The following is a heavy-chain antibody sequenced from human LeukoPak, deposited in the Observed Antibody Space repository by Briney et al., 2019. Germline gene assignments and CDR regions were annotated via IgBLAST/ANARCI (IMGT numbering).Heavy chain of an antibody. V-gene: IGHV1-18*01. J-gene: IGHJ6*03. D-gene: IGHD6-13*01. CDR2: ISAYNGNT. Sequence: ASVKVSCKASGYTFTSYDINWVRQAPGQGLEWMGWISAYNGNTNYAQKLQGRVTMTTDTSTSTAYMELRSLRSDDTAVYYRARDLQQLGAMDVWGKGTTVTVSS. CDR3: ARDLQQLGAMDV. CDR1: GYTFTSYD.